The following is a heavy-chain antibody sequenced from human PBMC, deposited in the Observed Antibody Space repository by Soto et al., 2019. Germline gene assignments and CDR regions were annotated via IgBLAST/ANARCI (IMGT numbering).Heavy chain of an antibody. Sequence: AASVKVSCKVSGYTLTELSMHWVRQAPGKGLEWMGGFDPEDGETIYAQKFQGRVTMTEDTSTDTAYMELSSLRSEDTAVYYCATTPYYGNLPSVWGQGTLVTVSS. V-gene: IGHV1-24*01. CDR3: ATTPYYGNLPSV. CDR1: GYTLTELS. J-gene: IGHJ4*02. CDR2: FDPEDGET. D-gene: IGHD1-26*01.